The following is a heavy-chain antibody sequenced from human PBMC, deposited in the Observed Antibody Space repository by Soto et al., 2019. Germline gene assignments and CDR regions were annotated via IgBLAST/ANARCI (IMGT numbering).Heavy chain of an antibody. CDR2: ISRSSDYI. CDR1: GFTFSSYE. D-gene: IGHD2-15*01. CDR3: ARSPLGYCSGGSCSLPFDY. V-gene: IGHV3-21*01. J-gene: IGHJ4*02. Sequence: PGGSLRLSCAASGFTFSSYEMNWVRQAPGKGLDWVSSISRSSDYIYYADSLKGRFTISRDNSNNSLYLQINSLRAEDTAVYFCARSPLGYCSGGSCSLPFDYWGQGTLVTVSS.